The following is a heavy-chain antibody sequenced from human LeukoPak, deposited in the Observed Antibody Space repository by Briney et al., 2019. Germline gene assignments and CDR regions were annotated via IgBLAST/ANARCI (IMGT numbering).Heavy chain of an antibody. Sequence: SGTLSLTCTVSGGSISSSSDYWGWIRQAPGKGLEWIGSIYYHENTYYNSSLKSRVTISVDTSKNQFSLKLSSVTAADTAVYYCARGGYYGSGNDFRFDPWGQGTLVTVSS. J-gene: IGHJ5*02. CDR2: IYYHENT. CDR1: GGSISSSSDY. V-gene: IGHV4-39*07. D-gene: IGHD3-10*01. CDR3: ARGGYYGSGNDFRFDP.